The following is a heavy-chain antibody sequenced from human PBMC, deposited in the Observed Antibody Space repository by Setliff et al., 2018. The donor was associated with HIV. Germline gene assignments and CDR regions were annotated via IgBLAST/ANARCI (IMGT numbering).Heavy chain of an antibody. D-gene: IGHD5-12*01. CDR2: IYYSERT. CDR3: ARHGAYEAYYDYMDV. V-gene: IGHV4-39*01. J-gene: IGHJ6*03. Sequence: SETLSLTCIVSRGSISSTSHYWGWVRQSPGRRLEWIGSIYYSERTYYNPSLKSRVTMSVDTSTNQFSLDLTSETAADTAVYYCARHGAYEAYYDYMDVWGKGTTVTVSS. CDR1: RGSISSTSHY.